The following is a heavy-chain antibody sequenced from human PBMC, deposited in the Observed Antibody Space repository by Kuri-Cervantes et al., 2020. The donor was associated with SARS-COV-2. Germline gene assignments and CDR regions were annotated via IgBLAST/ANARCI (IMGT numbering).Heavy chain of an antibody. J-gene: IGHJ4*02. D-gene: IGHD3-16*01. V-gene: IGHV3-48*03. CDR3: ARVWARDYTLDY. CDR1: GFTFSTYE. CDR2: ISSSGSSI. Sequence: GGSLRLSCAASGFTFSTYEMNWVRQAPGKGLEWVSYISSSGSSIYYADSVKGRFTISRDNAKNSLYLQMNSLRAEDTAVYYCARVWARDYTLDYWGQGTLVTVSS.